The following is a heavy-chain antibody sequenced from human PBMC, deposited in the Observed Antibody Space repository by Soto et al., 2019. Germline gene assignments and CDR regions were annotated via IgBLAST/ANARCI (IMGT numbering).Heavy chain of an antibody. J-gene: IGHJ4*02. V-gene: IGHV4-4*02. D-gene: IGHD3-22*01. CDR1: GASITRTYL. Sequence: SETLSLTCAVSGASITRTYLCSWVRQSPGKGLEWIGYEHHTGSTNYDPSLKSRVTISVDTSSNQFSLKLSSVTAADTAVYYCARGRGYYYGRSGYYFDQWGQGALVTVSS. CDR2: EHHTGST. CDR3: ARGRGYYYGRSGYYFDQ.